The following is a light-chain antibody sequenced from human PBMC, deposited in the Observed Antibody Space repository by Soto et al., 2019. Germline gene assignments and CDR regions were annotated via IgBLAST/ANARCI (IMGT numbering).Light chain of an antibody. V-gene: IGKV3D-11*01. CDR3: QQRSNLDET. J-gene: IGKJ5*01. Sequence: VMTQSPATLSVSPGEGATLSCRASQGIGDTLAWYQHKPGQTPRLLIYDTSTRATGVPARFSGSGSGTDFTLTISSLEPEDFAVYYCQQRSNLDETFGQGTRLEIK. CDR1: QGIGDT. CDR2: DTS.